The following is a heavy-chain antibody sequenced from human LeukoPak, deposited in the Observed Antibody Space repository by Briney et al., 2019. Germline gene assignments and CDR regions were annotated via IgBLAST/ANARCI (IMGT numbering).Heavy chain of an antibody. D-gene: IGHD3-10*01. Sequence: ASVTVSCKASGYTFTSYDINWVRQATGQGLEWMGWMNPNSGNTGYAQKFQGRVTMTRNTSISTAYMELSSLRSEDTAVYYCASVPDMVRGVIIWYYWGQGTLVTVSA. CDR3: ASVPDMVRGVIIWYY. J-gene: IGHJ4*02. CDR1: GYTFTSYD. CDR2: MNPNSGNT. V-gene: IGHV1-8*01.